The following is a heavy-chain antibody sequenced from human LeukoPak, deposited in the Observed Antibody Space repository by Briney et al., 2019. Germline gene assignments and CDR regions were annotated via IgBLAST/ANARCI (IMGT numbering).Heavy chain of an antibody. V-gene: IGHV3-30*18. CDR2: ISYDGSNK. D-gene: IGHD3-22*01. J-gene: IGHJ4*02. Sequence: GGSLRLSCAASGFTFSIYGMHWVRQAPGKGLEWVALISYDGSNKYYADSVKGRFTISRDNSKDMLYLQMNSLRVEDTAVYYCAKDTGYYYDSSNYWVWGQGTLVTVSS. CDR3: AKDTGYYYDSSNYWV. CDR1: GFTFSIYG.